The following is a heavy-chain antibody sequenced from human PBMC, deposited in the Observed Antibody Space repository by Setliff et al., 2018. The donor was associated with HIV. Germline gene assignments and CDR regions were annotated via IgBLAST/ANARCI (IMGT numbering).Heavy chain of an antibody. CDR2: IKQDGSEK. CDR3: ARGTGYSGYDSSDAFDI. Sequence: GGSLRLSCAASGFTFKNNWMSWVRQAPGKGLEWVANIKQDGSEKYYVDSVKGRFTVSRDNAKNSLYLQMNSLRADDTAVYYCARGTGYSGYDSSDAFDIWGQGTMVTVSS. CDR1: GFTFKNNW. J-gene: IGHJ3*02. V-gene: IGHV3-7*01. D-gene: IGHD5-12*01.